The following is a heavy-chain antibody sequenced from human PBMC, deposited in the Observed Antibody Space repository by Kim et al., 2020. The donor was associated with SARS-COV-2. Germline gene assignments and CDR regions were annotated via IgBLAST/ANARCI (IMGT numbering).Heavy chain of an antibody. CDR3: ARANWNYVGSRGNRYYSLDV. Sequence: ASVKFSCKASGYSFSSYGISWVRQAPGQGLEWTGWISTYNGNTNYAQKVQDRVTLTTDTSTSTAYMELRSLRSDDTAVYYCARANWNYVGSRGNRYYSLDVWGQGTTVTVSS. J-gene: IGHJ6*02. CDR1: GYSFSSYG. CDR2: ISTYNGNT. D-gene: IGHD1-7*01. V-gene: IGHV1-18*01.